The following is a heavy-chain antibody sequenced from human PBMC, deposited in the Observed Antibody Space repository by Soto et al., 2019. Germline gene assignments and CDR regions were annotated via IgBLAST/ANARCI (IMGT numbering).Heavy chain of an antibody. D-gene: IGHD2-8*02. Sequence: SETLSLTCTVSGGSISSGGYYWSWIRQLPGTGLEWIGEINHSGSTNYNPSLKSRVTISVDTSKNQFSLKLTSVTAADTAVYYCARDKITGLFDYWGQGTLVTVSS. CDR2: INHSGST. CDR3: ARDKITGLFDY. V-gene: IGHV4-39*07. CDR1: GGSISSGGYY. J-gene: IGHJ4*02.